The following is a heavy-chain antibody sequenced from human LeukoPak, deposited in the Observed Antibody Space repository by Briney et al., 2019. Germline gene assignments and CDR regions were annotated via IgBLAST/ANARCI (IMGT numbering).Heavy chain of an antibody. CDR1: GYTFTGYY. J-gene: IGHJ5*02. CDR2: INCNGGGT. V-gene: IGHV1-2*06. Sequence: GASVKVSCKASGYTFTGYYIHWERQAPGQGLEWMGRINCNGGGTSYAQKFQGRVTMTRDTSISTAYMELDRLTSDDTAVYYCARYYGSYPGCSWFDPWGQGTLVTVSS. D-gene: IGHD3-3*01. CDR3: ARYYGSYPGCSWFDP.